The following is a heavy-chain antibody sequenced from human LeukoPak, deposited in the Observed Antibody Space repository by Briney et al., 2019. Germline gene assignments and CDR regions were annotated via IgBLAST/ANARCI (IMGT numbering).Heavy chain of an antibody. Sequence: GGSLRLSCTASGFVFSSYTMSWVRQAPGRGLEWVSTISGSGDNSYYADSVKGRFTISRDNSKNTLYLQMNSLRVEDTAVFYCAKDSPSAPVTSVWGQGTLVTVSS. CDR1: GFVFSSYT. CDR2: ISGSGDNS. CDR3: AKDSPSAPVTSV. V-gene: IGHV3-23*01. D-gene: IGHD4-17*01. J-gene: IGHJ4*02.